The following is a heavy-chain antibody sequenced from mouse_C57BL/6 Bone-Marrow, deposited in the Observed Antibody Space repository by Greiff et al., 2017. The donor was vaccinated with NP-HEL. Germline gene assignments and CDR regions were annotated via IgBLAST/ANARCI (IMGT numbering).Heavy chain of an antibody. V-gene: IGHV1-59*01. J-gene: IGHJ2*01. Sequence: QVQLQQPGAELVRPGTSVKLSCKASGYTFTSYWMHWVKQRPGQGLEWIGVIDPSDSYTNYNQKFKGKATLTVDTSSSTAYMQLSSLTSEDSAVYYCARLGFDYWGQGTLSQSPQ. CDR3: ARLGFDY. CDR2: IDPSDSYT. CDR1: GYTFTSYW.